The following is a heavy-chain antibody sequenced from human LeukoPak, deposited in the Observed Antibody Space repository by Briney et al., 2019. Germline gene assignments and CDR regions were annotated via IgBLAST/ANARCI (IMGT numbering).Heavy chain of an antibody. CDR2: ISSSSSYI. CDR1: GFTFSSYS. CDR3: ARSKWFGESGFDF. D-gene: IGHD3-10*01. V-gene: IGHV3-21*01. Sequence: GGSLRLPCAASGFTFSSYSMNGVRQAAGKGLEWVSSISSSSSYIYYTNSVKGRFTISRDNAKNSLYLQMNSLRAEDTAVYYWARSKWFGESGFDFWGQGTLVTVSS. J-gene: IGHJ4*02.